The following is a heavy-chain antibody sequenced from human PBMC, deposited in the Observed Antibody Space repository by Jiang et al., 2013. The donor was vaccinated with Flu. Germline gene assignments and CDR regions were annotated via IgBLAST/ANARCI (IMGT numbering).Heavy chain of an antibody. CDR1: GGSISSSNW. CDR3: ASRSYCSGGSCYRQYFQH. CDR2: MYHSGST. Sequence: GLVKPSGTLSLTCAVSGGSISSSNWWSWVRQSPGKGLEWIGEMYHSGSTNYNPSLKSRVTISVDKSKNQFSLKLRSVTAADTAVYYCASRSYCSGGSCYRQYFQHWGQGTLVTVSS. D-gene: IGHD2-15*01. V-gene: IGHV4-4*02. J-gene: IGHJ1*01.